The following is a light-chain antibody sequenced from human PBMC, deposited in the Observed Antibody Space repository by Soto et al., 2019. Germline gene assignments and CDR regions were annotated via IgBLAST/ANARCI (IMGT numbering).Light chain of an antibody. Sequence: VLTQSPATLSLSPGEGASLSCRASQSISKYLAWYQQKPGQAPRLLIYDATNRVTGIPARFSGSGYGTDFTLTISSLEPEDFAVYFCQERSHWPSLTFGGGTKVEI. J-gene: IGKJ4*01. V-gene: IGKV3-11*01. CDR1: QSISKY. CDR2: DAT. CDR3: QERSHWPSLT.